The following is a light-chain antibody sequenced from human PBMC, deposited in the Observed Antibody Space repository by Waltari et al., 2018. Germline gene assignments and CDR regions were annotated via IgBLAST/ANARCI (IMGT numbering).Light chain of an antibody. V-gene: IGLV7-46*01. CDR3: LLSYSGARV. Sequence: QAVVTQEPSLTVSPGGTVTLTCGSSTGAVTTAPYPYWFHQKSGRAPRTLISDTSNKHSWTPARFSGSLLGGKAALTLSGAQPEDEAEYYCLLSYSGARVFGGGTKLTVL. CDR1: TGAVTTAPY. CDR2: DTS. J-gene: IGLJ2*01.